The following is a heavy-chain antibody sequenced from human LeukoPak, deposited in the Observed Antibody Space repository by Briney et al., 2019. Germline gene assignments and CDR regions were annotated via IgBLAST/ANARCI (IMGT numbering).Heavy chain of an antibody. Sequence: GSLRLSCAASGFTFSSYEMNWVRQAPGKGLEWVSYISSSGSTIYYADSVKGRFTTSRDNAKNSLYLQMNSLRAEDTAVYYCARSYYDSSGYYNWFDPWGQGTLVTVSS. CDR1: GFTFSSYE. J-gene: IGHJ5*02. CDR3: ARSYYDSSGYYNWFDP. CDR2: ISSSGSTI. V-gene: IGHV3-48*03. D-gene: IGHD3-22*01.